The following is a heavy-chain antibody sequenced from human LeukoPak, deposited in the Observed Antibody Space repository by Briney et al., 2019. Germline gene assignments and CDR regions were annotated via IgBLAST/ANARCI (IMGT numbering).Heavy chain of an antibody. CDR2: INPNSGGT. V-gene: IGHV1-2*02. D-gene: IGHD3-16*02. CDR1: GYTFTGYY. CDR3: ASRAHDYAWGSYRS. J-gene: IGHJ4*02. Sequence: ASVKVSCKASGYTFTGYYMHWVRQAPGQGLEWMGWINPNSGGTNYAQKFQGRVTMTRDTSISTAYMELSRLRSDDTAVYYCASRAHDYAWGSYRSWGQGTLVTVSS.